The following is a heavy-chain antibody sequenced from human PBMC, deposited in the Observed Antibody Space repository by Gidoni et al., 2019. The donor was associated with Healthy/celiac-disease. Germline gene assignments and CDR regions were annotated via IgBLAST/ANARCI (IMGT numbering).Heavy chain of an antibody. Sequence: QLQLQESGPGLVKPSETLSLTCTVSGGSISSSSYYWGWIRQPPGKGLEWIGSIYYSGSTYYNPSLKSRVTISVDTSKNQFSLKLSSVTAADTAVYYCARENTYYYDSSGCFDYWGQGTLVTVSS. CDR2: IYYSGST. CDR3: ARENTYYYDSSGCFDY. V-gene: IGHV4-39*01. J-gene: IGHJ4*02. D-gene: IGHD3-22*01. CDR1: GGSISSSSYY.